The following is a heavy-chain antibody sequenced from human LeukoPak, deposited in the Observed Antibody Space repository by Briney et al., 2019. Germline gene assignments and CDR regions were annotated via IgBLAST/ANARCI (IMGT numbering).Heavy chain of an antibody. CDR2: INHSGST. V-gene: IGHV4-34*01. CDR1: GGSFSGYY. J-gene: IGHJ5*02. CDR3: ARASNWFDP. Sequence: SETLSLTCAVYGGSFSGYYWSWIRQPPGKGLEWIGEINHSGSTNYNPSLKSRVTISVDTSKNQFSLKLSSVTAADTAVYYCARASNWFDPWGQGTLVTVSS.